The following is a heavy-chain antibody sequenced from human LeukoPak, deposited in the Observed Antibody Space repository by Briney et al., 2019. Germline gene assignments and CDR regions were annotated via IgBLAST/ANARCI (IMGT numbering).Heavy chain of an antibody. D-gene: IGHD3-22*01. CDR1: GFTVSSNY. CDR3: ARGIEVGSGYMDV. Sequence: GGSLRLSCAASGFTVSSNYMSWVRQAPGKGLEWVSVTYSGGSTYYADSVKGRFTISRDNSKNTLYLQMNSLRAEDTAVYYCARGIEVGSGYMDVWGKGTTVTISS. J-gene: IGHJ6*03. V-gene: IGHV3-66*01. CDR2: TYSGGST.